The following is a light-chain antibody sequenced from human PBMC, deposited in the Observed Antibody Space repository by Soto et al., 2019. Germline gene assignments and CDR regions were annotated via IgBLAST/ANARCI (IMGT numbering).Light chain of an antibody. V-gene: IGKV3-20*01. J-gene: IGKJ2*01. Sequence: EVGLTQSPGTLSLSPGERATLSCRTRQSVTSSFLSWFQQKPGQPPRLLLYGASRRATGTPDRFSGSGSGTDFTLIISRLEPEDSAVYHCQLYGSYMFTFGQGTKLEI. CDR3: QLYGSYMFT. CDR2: GAS. CDR1: QSVTSSF.